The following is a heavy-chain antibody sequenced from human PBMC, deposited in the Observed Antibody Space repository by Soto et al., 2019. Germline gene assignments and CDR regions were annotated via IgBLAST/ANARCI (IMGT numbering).Heavy chain of an antibody. CDR1: GYSFSSYW. CDR2: IYPDDSDT. D-gene: IGHD3-9*01. V-gene: IGHV5-51*01. Sequence: PGESLKISCKSSGYSFSSYWIAWVRLMPGKVLEWMGSIYPDDSDTKYSPSFQGQVTISADKSISAAYLQWSSLKASDTAIYYCARNSLTGYYNYYYSMDVWGQGXTVTV. CDR3: ARNSLTGYYNYYYSMDV. J-gene: IGHJ6*02.